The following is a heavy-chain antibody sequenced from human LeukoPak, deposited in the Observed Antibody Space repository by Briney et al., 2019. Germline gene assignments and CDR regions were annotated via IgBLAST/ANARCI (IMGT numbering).Heavy chain of an antibody. CDR2: IKEDGSEK. J-gene: IGHJ4*02. D-gene: IGHD6-13*01. CDR1: GSFFSSYW. Sequence: SGGSLRLSCAASGSFFSSYWMSWVRQAPGKGLEWVAYIKEDGSEKYYVGSVKGRFTISRDNAKNSLFLQMNSLRADDTAVYYCARGLKAAAAGTWSWKYWGQGTLVTVSS. CDR3: ARGLKAAAAGTWSWKY. V-gene: IGHV3-7*01.